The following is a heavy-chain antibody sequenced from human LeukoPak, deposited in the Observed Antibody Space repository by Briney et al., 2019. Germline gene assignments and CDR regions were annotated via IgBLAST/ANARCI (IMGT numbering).Heavy chain of an antibody. CDR2: IYYTGST. CDR1: GGSISRRDYY. J-gene: IGHJ2*01. V-gene: IGHV4-30-4*01. CDR3: ARDRGRKYQLQYWYFDL. Sequence: SQTLSLTCTVSGGSISRRDYYWSWIRQPPGKGLEWIGYIYYTGSTSYNPSLKSRVTISVDTSKNQFSLKLSSVTAADTAVYYCARDRGRKYQLQYWYFDLWGRGTLVTVSS. D-gene: IGHD2-2*01.